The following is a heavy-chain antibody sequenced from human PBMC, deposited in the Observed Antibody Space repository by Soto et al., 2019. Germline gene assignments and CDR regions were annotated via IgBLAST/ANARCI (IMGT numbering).Heavy chain of an antibody. CDR2: IWYDGSQK. V-gene: IGHV3-33*01. CDR3: ARVLGHSSQGASHFDC. D-gene: IGHD7-27*01. Sequence: QVQLVESGGGVVQPGRSLRLSCAASGFTFSSYGFHWVRQAPGKGLEWVAVIWYDGSQKYYAGSVKGRFAISRDSSTVYLQVDSLGVEDRAVYYCARVLGHSSQGASHFDCWGQGTLVAVSS. CDR1: GFTFSSYG. J-gene: IGHJ4*02.